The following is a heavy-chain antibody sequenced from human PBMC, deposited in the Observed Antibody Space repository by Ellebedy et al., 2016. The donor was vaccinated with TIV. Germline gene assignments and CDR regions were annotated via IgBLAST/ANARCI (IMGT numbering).Heavy chain of an antibody. D-gene: IGHD3-22*01. Sequence: ASVKVSCKASGYTFTSYFLYWVRQAPGQGLEWMGIINPTSGSSNYAQKFQGRVTMTRDTSTSTVYMDLSSLRSEDTAVYYCARGDNYYYYSSGYYNSYWGQGTLVTASS. V-gene: IGHV1-46*01. CDR3: ARGDNYYYYSSGYYNSY. CDR1: GYTFTSYF. J-gene: IGHJ4*02. CDR2: INPTSGSS.